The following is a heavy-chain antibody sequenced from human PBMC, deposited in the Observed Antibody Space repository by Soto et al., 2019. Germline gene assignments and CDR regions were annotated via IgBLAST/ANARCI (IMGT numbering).Heavy chain of an antibody. CDR2: INPNSGGT. CDR1: GYTFTGYY. V-gene: IGHV1-2*04. D-gene: IGHD3-9*01. J-gene: IGHJ6*02. CDR3: ARDIRYFDWLSRAYYYGMDV. Sequence: GASVKVSCKASGYTFTGYYMHWVRQAPGQGLEWMGWINPNSGGTNYAQKFQGWVTMTRDTSISTACMELSRLRSDDTAVYYCARDIRYFDWLSRAYYYGMDVWGQGTTVTVSS.